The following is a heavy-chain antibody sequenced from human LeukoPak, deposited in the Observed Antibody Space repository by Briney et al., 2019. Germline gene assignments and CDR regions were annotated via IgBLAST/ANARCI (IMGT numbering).Heavy chain of an antibody. V-gene: IGHV4-59*01. D-gene: IGHD3-9*01. Sequence: SETLSLTCSVSGGSISIYYWTWIRQLPGKGLEWIGYIYYTGTTNYNPLFESRATISVDTSKNQFSLKLTSVTAADTAVYFCARGEDFERYYLAYWGQGTLVTVSS. CDR2: IYYTGTT. CDR3: ARGEDFERYYLAY. CDR1: GGSISIYY. J-gene: IGHJ4*02.